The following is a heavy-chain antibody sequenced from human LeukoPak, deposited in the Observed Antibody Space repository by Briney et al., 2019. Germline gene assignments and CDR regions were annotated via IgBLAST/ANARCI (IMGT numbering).Heavy chain of an antibody. CDR1: GFTFSSYG. CDR3: AKDLGLWFGESDAFDI. J-gene: IGHJ3*02. D-gene: IGHD3-10*01. Sequence: AGGSPRLSCAASGFTFSSYGMHWVRQAPGKGLEWVAFIRYDGSNKYYADSVKGRFTISRDNSKNTLYLQMNSLRAEDTAVYYCAKDLGLWFGESDAFDIWGQGTMVTVSS. CDR2: IRYDGSNK. V-gene: IGHV3-30*02.